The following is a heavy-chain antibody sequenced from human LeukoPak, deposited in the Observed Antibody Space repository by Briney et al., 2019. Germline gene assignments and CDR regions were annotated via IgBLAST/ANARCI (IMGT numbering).Heavy chain of an antibody. J-gene: IGHJ6*04. V-gene: IGHV3-13*01. CDR3: ARGVPFGEKGIDV. Sequence: PGGSLRLSCAASGFTFSSYDMYWVRQSTGEGLEWVPAINIAGDTYYAASVKGRFTISRENAKNSLSLQMNSLRAGDTAVYYCARGVPFGEKGIDVWGKGTTVTVSS. CDR2: INIAGDT. CDR1: GFTFSSYD. D-gene: IGHD3-10*01.